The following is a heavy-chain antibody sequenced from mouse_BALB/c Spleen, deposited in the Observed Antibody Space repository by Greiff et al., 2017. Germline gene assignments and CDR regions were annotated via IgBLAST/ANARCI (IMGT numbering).Heavy chain of an antibody. Sequence: EVKLVESGPGLVKPSQSLSLTCTVTGYSITSDYAWNWIRQFPGNKLEWMGYISYSGSTSYNPSLKSRISFTRDTSKNQFFLQLNSVTTEDTATYYCARRSYGNYGWFAYWGQGTLVTVSA. CDR2: ISYSGST. D-gene: IGHD2-1*01. CDR3: ARRSYGNYGWFAY. CDR1: GYSITSDYA. J-gene: IGHJ3*01. V-gene: IGHV3-2*02.